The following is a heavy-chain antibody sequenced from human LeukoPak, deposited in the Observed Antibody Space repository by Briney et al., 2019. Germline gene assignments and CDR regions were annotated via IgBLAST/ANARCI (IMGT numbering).Heavy chain of an antibody. V-gene: IGHV1-2*06. D-gene: IGHD2-2*01. J-gene: IGHJ5*02. CDR3: ARDSLGYWSSTSCPGWFDP. Sequence: ASVKVSCKASGYTFTGYYMHWVRQAPGQGLEWRGRINPNSGGTNYAQKFQGRVTMTRDTSISTAYMELSRLRSEDTAVYYCARDSLGYWSSTSCPGWFDPWGEGRLVTVSS. CDR2: INPNSGGT. CDR1: GYTFTGYY.